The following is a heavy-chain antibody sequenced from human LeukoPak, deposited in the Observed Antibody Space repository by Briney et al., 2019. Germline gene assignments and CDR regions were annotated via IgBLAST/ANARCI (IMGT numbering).Heavy chain of an antibody. J-gene: IGHJ4*02. CDR3: AILPSGDGYANFDY. Sequence: ASVKVSCKASGGTFSSYAISWVRQAPGQGLEWMGRIIPIFGIANYARKFQGRVTITADKSTSTAYMELSSLRSEDTAVYYCAILPSGDGYANFDYWGQGTLVTVSS. CDR1: GGTFSSYA. V-gene: IGHV1-69*04. D-gene: IGHD5-24*01. CDR2: IIPIFGIA.